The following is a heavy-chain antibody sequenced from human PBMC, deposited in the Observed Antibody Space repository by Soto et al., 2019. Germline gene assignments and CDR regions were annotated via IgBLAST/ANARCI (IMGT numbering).Heavy chain of an antibody. D-gene: IGHD3-16*01. V-gene: IGHV4-39*01. CDR2: IYHSGTT. CDR1: GGSLIGINYY. CDR3: ARRRLGGGKSRLDF. Sequence: PSETLSLTCSVSGGSLIGINYYWGWIRQPPGKEMEWIGNIYHSGTTYYNPSLKSRVTMSVDTSSNQYSLNLTSVTGSDTAVYYCARRRLGGGKSRLDFWGPGILVTVSS. J-gene: IGHJ4*02.